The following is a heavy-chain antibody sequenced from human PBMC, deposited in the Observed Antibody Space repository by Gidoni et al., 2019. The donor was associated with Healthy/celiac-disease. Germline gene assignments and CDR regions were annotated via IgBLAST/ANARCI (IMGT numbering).Heavy chain of an antibody. D-gene: IGHD3-10*01. CDR1: GYTFTGDY. CDR2: SHTNSGGT. CDR3: AGSPYGSGSYFDY. Sequence: QVQLVQSGAEVKKPGAPVKVPSKASGYTFTGDYMHWVRQAPGRGLECMGWSHTNSGGTNYAQKFQGLVTMTRDTSISTAYMELGRLRSDDTAVYYCAGSPYGSGSYFDYWGQGTLVTVSS. J-gene: IGHJ4*02. V-gene: IGHV1-2*04.